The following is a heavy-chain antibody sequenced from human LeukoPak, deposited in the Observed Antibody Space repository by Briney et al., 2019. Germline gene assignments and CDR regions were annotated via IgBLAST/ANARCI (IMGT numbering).Heavy chain of an antibody. D-gene: IGHD2-21*01. CDR2: ISSSSSTI. CDR1: GFTFSSYS. J-gene: IGHJ4*02. V-gene: IGHV3-48*01. CDR3: ARDAPLLAFDY. Sequence: GGSLRLSXAASGFTFSSYSMNWVRQTPGKGLEWVSYISSSSSTIYYADSVKGRFTISRDNAKNSLYLQMNSLRAEDTAVYYCARDAPLLAFDYWGQGTLVTVSS.